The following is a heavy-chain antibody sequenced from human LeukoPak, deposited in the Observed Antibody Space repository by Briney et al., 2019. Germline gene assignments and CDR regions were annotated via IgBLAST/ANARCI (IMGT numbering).Heavy chain of an antibody. V-gene: IGHV5-51*01. Sequence: GESLKISCKGSGYSFTSYWIGWVRQMPGKGLEWMGIIYPGDSDTRYSPSFQGQVTISADKSISTAYLQWSSLKASDTAMYYCARSKSVFGVSFYYYYYMDVWGKGTTVTVSS. J-gene: IGHJ6*03. CDR2: IYPGDSDT. D-gene: IGHD3-3*01. CDR1: GYSFTSYW. CDR3: ARSKSVFGVSFYYYYYMDV.